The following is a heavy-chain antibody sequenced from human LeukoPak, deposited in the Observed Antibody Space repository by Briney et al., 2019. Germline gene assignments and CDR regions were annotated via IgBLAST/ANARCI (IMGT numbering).Heavy chain of an antibody. D-gene: IGHD3-3*02. CDR2: IYYSGST. V-gene: IGHV4-39*01. CDR3: GRHHLAGWYYFDY. Sequence: PSETLSLTCTASGGSISSSSYYWGWIRQPPGKGLVWIGSIYYSGSTYYNPSLKSRVTISVDTSKNQFSLKLSSVAAADTAVYYCGRHHLAGWYYFDYWGQGTLVTVSS. CDR1: GGSISSSSYY. J-gene: IGHJ4*02.